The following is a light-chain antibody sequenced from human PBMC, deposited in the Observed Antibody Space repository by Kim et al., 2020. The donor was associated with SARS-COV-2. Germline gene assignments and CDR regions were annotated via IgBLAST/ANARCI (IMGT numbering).Light chain of an antibody. J-gene: IGLJ3*02. CDR3: QSYENTKQG. Sequence: NFMLTQPHSVSESPGKTVTISCTRSSGNIASNYMQWYQQRPGSAPTIVIYEDTQRPSGVPDRFSGSIDSSSNSASLTISGLKTEDEADYYCQSYENTKQGFGGGTQRTVL. CDR1: SGNIASNY. V-gene: IGLV6-57*04. CDR2: EDT.